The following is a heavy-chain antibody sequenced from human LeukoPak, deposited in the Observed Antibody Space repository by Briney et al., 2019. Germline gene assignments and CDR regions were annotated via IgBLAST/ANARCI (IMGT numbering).Heavy chain of an antibody. CDR3: ARGGRWPKENWFDP. J-gene: IGHJ5*02. D-gene: IGHD2-15*01. V-gene: IGHV1-8*01. CDR1: GYTFTSYD. CDR2: MNPNSGNT. Sequence: ASVKVSRKASGYTFTSYDINWVRQATGQGLEWTGWMNPNSGNTGYAQKFQGRVTMTRNTSISTAYMELSSLRSEDTAVYYCARGGRWPKENWFDPWGQGTLVTVSS.